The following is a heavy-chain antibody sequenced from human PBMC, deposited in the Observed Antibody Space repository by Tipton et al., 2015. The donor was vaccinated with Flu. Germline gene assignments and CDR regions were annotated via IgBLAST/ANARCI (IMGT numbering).Heavy chain of an antibody. CDR1: GDSISSGGYY. J-gene: IGHJ5*02. Sequence: LRLSCTVSGDSISSGGYYWGWIRQSPGKGLEWIGSIYHSGTAYYNPSLKSRVTISVDTSKNQISLKLSSVTAADTAVYYCARYPESNYHWFGPWGQGALVTVSS. CDR3: ARYPESNYHWFGP. V-gene: IGHV4-39*07. D-gene: IGHD4-11*01. CDR2: IYHSGTA.